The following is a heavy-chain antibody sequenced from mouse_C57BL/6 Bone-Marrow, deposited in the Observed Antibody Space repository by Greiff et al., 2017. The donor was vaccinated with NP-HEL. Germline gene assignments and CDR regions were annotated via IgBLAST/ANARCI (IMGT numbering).Heavy chain of an antibody. Sequence: EVQVVESGGGLVQPGESLKLSCESNEYEFPSHDMSWVRKTPEKRLELVAAINRYGGSTYYPDTMERRFIISRDNTKKTLYLQMRSLRSEDTALYYCARHDYYGNYTWFAYWGQGTLVTVSA. D-gene: IGHD2-1*01. CDR2: INRYGGST. J-gene: IGHJ3*01. CDR3: ARHDYYGNYTWFAY. CDR1: EYEFPSHD. V-gene: IGHV5-2*01.